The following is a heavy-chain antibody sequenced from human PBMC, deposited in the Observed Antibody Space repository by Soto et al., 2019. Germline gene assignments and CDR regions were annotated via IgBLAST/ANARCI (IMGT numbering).Heavy chain of an antibody. J-gene: IGHJ4*02. CDR1: GGSITSGDYY. CDR3: ARAKEGDWFEGTAFDS. CDR2: IYYNGNI. D-gene: IGHD3-10*01. V-gene: IGHV4-30-4*01. Sequence: SETLSLTCTVSGGSITSGDYYCICIRQPPGKGLEWIAYIYYNGNIYSNPSLKSRLTMSRDTSKNQFSLKLDSVTATDTAVYYCARAKEGDWFEGTAFDSWGQGTLVTVSS.